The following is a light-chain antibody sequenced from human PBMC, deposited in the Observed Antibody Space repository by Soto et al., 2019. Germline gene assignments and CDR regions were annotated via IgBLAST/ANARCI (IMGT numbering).Light chain of an antibody. CDR1: QYINNW. CDR2: RAA. Sequence: DIPMTQSPSTLSASIGDRVTITCRASQYINNWVAWYQQRPGKAPKVLIYRAATLQRGVPSRFSGSGSGTYFTLTISSLQPDDFSTYYCLQYDRYPFTFGPGTTVDVK. J-gene: IGKJ3*01. CDR3: LQYDRYPFT. V-gene: IGKV1-5*03.